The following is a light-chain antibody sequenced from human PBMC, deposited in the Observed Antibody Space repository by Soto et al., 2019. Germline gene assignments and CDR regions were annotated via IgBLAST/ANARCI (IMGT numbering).Light chain of an antibody. CDR1: QTISRY. CDR2: SAS. J-gene: IGKJ5*01. Sequence: QKTRSASSLDGLLRARVTITFLASQTISRYLNWYQQRPGKAPNLLIYSASSLQSGVPSRFSGSGSGTDFTLTISSLQPEDFATYYCQQANSFPLTFGQGTRLEIK. V-gene: IGKV1-39*01. CDR3: QQANSFPLT.